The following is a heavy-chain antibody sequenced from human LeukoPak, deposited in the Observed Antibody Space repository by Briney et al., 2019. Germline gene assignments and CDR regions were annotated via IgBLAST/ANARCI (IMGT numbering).Heavy chain of an antibody. CDR3: ARGRRDGYNFDNYYGMDV. V-gene: IGHV1-69*04. Sequence: EASVKVSCKASGGTFSTYGISWVRQAPGQGPEWMGRIIPILDITNYAQKFQGRVTITADKSTSTAFMELNSLRSEDTAVYYCARGRRDGYNFDNYYGMDVWGQGTTVIVSS. J-gene: IGHJ6*02. CDR2: IIPILDIT. D-gene: IGHD5-24*01. CDR1: GGTFSTYG.